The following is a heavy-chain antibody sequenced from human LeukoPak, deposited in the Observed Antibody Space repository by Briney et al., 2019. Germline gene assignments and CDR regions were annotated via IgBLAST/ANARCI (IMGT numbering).Heavy chain of an antibody. CDR3: ARDSIPLAERYYHPYGLEG. D-gene: IGHD2-8*01. Sequence: GGSLRLSCAASGFSFSSYGMHWVRQAPGKGLEWVAVIWYDGSKKYYADSVKGRFIISRDNSRNTLYLQMNSLRVEDTTVYYCARDSIPLAERYYHPYGLEGWGQGTTVSVSS. J-gene: IGHJ6*02. CDR1: GFSFSSYG. V-gene: IGHV3-33*01. CDR2: IWYDGSKK.